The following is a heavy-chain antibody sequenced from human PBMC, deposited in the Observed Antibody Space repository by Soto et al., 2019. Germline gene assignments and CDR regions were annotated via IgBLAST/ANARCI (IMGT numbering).Heavy chain of an antibody. J-gene: IGHJ6*02. CDR3: AREEIAARRGSYYYYGMDV. Sequence: TGGSLRLSCAASGFTFSSYGMHWVRQAPGKGLEWVAVIWYDGSNKYYADSVKGRFTISRDNSKNTLYLQMNSLRAEDTAVYYCAREEIAARRGSYYYYGMDVWGQGTTVTVSS. CDR2: IWYDGSNK. CDR1: GFTFSSYG. D-gene: IGHD6-6*01. V-gene: IGHV3-33*01.